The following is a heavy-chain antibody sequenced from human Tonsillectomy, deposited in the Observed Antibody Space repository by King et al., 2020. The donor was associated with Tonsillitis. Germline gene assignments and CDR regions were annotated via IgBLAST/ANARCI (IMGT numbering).Heavy chain of an antibody. Sequence: VQLVESGGGSVQPGGSLRLSCAASRFTFSNYAMNWVRQAPGKGLEWVSGVSGSGGSTYYADSVKGRFTVSRDNSKNTLFLQMNSPRAEDTAVYYCAKDLMTTVTSLNSAAIDHWGQGTLVTVSS. J-gene: IGHJ4*02. V-gene: IGHV3-23*04. CDR3: AKDLMTTVTSLNSAAIDH. CDR2: VSGSGGST. CDR1: RFTFSNYA. D-gene: IGHD4-11*01.